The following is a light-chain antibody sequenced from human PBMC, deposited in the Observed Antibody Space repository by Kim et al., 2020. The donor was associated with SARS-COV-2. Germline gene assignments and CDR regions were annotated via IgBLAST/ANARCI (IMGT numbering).Light chain of an antibody. J-gene: IGKJ2*01. CDR3: QQSFGTPYT. CDR2: AAS. V-gene: IGKV1-39*01. CDR1: QSISGY. Sequence: SAYVGDRVSITCRASQSISGYSNWYQQKVGKAPKLLIYAASNLQSGVPSRFSGSGSGTDFTLTISSLQLEDYATYYCQQSFGTPYTFGQGTKLEI.